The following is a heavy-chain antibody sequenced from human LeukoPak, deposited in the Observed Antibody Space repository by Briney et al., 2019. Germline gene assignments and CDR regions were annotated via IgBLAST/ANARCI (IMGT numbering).Heavy chain of an antibody. J-gene: IGHJ4*02. Sequence: ASVKVSCKASGYTFTGYYMHWVRQAPGQGLEWMGWITPFNGNTNYAQKFQDRVTITRDRSMSTAYMELSSLRSEDTAMYYCASGESEDTAMTYWGQGTLVTVSS. CDR3: ASGESEDTAMTY. CDR2: ITPFNGNT. V-gene: IGHV1-45*02. CDR1: GYTFTGYY. D-gene: IGHD5-18*01.